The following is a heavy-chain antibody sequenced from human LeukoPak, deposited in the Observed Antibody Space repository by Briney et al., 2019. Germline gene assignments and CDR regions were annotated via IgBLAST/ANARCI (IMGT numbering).Heavy chain of an antibody. V-gene: IGHV4-59*12. D-gene: IGHD3-10*01. J-gene: IGHJ3*02. CDR3: ARPSGRGYADIFHI. CDR1: GGSISDYY. Sequence: SETLSLTCTVSGGSISDYYWSWIRQPPGKGLEWIGYIYYSGSTKYNPSLKSRVTITVDTTKNQFSLKLNSVTAADTAVYYCARPSGRGYADIFHIWGQGTMVTVSS. CDR2: IYYSGST.